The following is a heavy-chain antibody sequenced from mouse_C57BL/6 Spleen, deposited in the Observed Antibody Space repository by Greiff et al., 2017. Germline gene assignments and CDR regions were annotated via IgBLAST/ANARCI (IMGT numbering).Heavy chain of an antibody. CDR1: GFTFSNYW. CDR3: TSLLWSAWFAY. D-gene: IGHD2-1*01. J-gene: IGHJ3*01. Sequence: EVKLVESGGGLVQPGGSMKLSCVASGFTFSNYWMNWVRQSPEKGLEWVAQIRLKSDNYATHYAESVKGRFTISRDDSKSSVYLQMNNLRAEDTGIYDCTSLLWSAWFAYWGQGTLVTVSA. V-gene: IGHV6-3*01. CDR2: IRLKSDNYAT.